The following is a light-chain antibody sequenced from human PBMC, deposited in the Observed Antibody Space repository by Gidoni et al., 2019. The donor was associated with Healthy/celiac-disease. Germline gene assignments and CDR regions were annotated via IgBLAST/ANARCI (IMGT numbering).Light chain of an antibody. CDR2: WAS. Sequence: IVLTQSPDSLAVSLGERATINCKSSPSVLYSSNNKHYLAWYHQKPGQPPKRLIYWASTRESGVPDRFSGSGSGTDFTLTISSLQAEDVAVYYCQQYYSTPCSFGQGTKLEIK. CDR3: QQYYSTPCS. J-gene: IGKJ2*04. CDR1: PSVLYSSNNKHY. V-gene: IGKV4-1*01.